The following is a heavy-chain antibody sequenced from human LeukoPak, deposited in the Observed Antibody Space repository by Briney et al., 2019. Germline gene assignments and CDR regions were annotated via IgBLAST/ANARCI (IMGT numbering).Heavy chain of an antibody. CDR2: ISSSSSTI. V-gene: IGHV3-48*01. Sequence: GGSLRLSCAASGFTFSSYSMNWVRQAPGKGLEWVSYISSSSSTIYYADSVKGRFTISRDNAKNSLYLQMNSLRAEDTAVYYCARAGSGRSPDWFDPWGQGTLVTVSS. CDR3: ARAGSGRSPDWFDP. D-gene: IGHD1-26*01. CDR1: GFTFSSYS. J-gene: IGHJ5*02.